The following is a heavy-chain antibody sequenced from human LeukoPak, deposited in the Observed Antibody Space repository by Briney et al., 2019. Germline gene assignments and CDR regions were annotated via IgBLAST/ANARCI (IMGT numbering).Heavy chain of an antibody. D-gene: IGHD6-19*01. J-gene: IGHJ6*04. CDR3: ARGRSIAVAGTGGYYYYGMDV. Sequence: GGSLRLFCAASGFTFSIYEMNWVRQAPGKGLECVSFISISGSTIYYADSVKGRLTISRDNAKNSLYLQMNSLRAEDTAVYYCARGRSIAVAGTGGYYYYGMDVWGKGTTVTVSS. CDR1: GFTFSIYE. V-gene: IGHV3-48*03. CDR2: ISISGSTI.